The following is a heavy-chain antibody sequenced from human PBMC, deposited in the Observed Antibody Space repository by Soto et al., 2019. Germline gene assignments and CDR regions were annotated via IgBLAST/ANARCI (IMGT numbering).Heavy chain of an antibody. Sequence: ASVKVSCKASGYTFTSYAMNWVRQAPGQGLEWMGWINTNTGNPTYAQGFTGRFVFSLDTSVSTAYLQICSLKAGDTAVYYCASDLWYGMNDYYYYGMDVLGQGMTVTVSS. CDR3: ASDLWYGMNDYYYYGMDV. D-gene: IGHD6-13*01. V-gene: IGHV7-4-1*01. J-gene: IGHJ6*02. CDR2: INTNTGNP. CDR1: GYTFTSYA.